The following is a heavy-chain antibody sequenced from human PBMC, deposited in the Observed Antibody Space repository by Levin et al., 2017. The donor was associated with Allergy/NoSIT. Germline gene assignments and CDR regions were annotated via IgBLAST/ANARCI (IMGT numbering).Heavy chain of an antibody. CDR1: GGSISSDSHY. V-gene: IGHV4-39*01. Sequence: MTGGSLRLSCNVSGGSISSDSHYWSWIRQPPGKGLEWIGNIYFTGSTKYKSSLKSRVTISVDTSKNQFSLKLSSVTAADTAVYYCARRIAGEYNWFDPWGQGTLVTVSS. CDR3: ARRIAGEYNWFDP. J-gene: IGHJ5*02. D-gene: IGHD6-13*01. CDR2: IYFTGST.